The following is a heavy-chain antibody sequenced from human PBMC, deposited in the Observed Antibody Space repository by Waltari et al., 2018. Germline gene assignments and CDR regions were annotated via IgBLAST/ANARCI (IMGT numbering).Heavy chain of an antibody. CDR1: GFTFRASA. Sequence: EVQLVESGGGLVQPGGSLKLSCAASGFTFRASAVHWVRQASGKGPEWVGRIRTQANGYTTTYAASVKGRFSISRDDSQKTAFLQMNSLKIEDTAVYFCTADGPGWNSWGQGTLVTVSS. CDR2: IRTQANGYTT. J-gene: IGHJ4*02. V-gene: IGHV3-73*01. CDR3: TADGPGWNS. D-gene: IGHD1-7*01.